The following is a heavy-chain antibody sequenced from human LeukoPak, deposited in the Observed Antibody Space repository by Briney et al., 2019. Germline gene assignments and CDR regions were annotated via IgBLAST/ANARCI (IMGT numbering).Heavy chain of an antibody. CDR2: ISPYNGNT. V-gene: IGHV1-18*01. J-gene: IGHJ4*02. D-gene: IGHD2-15*01. CDR3: ARGGSGRSLFLDY. Sequence: GASVKVSCKASGYTFSNYGVSLVRQAPGQGLEWMGWISPYNGNTNYAQILQGRVTMTTDTSTATAYMELRILRSDDTAVYYCARGGSGRSLFLDYWGQGTLVTVSS. CDR1: GYTFSNYG.